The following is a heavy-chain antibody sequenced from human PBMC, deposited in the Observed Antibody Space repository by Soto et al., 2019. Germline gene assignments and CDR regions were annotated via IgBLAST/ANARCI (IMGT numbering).Heavy chain of an antibody. CDR3: AIHYDFWSGYPQYYYYYGMDV. CDR1: GGAFSSYA. V-gene: IGHV1-69*06. Sequence: SVKVSCKASGGAFSSYAISWVRQAPGQGLEWMGGIIPIFGTANYAQKFQGRVTITADKSTSTAYMELSSLRSEDTAVYYCAIHYDFWSGYPQYYYYYGMDVWGQGTTVTVSS. J-gene: IGHJ6*02. D-gene: IGHD3-3*01. CDR2: IIPIFGTA.